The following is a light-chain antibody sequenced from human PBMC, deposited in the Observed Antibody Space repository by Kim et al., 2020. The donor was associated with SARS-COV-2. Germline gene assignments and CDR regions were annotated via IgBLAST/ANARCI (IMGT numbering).Light chain of an antibody. V-gene: IGKV1-39*01. Sequence: ASVGDRVTITCRASQDIRKYLNWYQQKPGKVPKVLIYAASRLQSGVPSRFSRSGSGTDFTLTISGLQPDDFATYYCQQSYSSLFSFGPGTKVDIK. CDR1: QDIRKY. CDR3: QQSYSSLFS. CDR2: AAS. J-gene: IGKJ3*01.